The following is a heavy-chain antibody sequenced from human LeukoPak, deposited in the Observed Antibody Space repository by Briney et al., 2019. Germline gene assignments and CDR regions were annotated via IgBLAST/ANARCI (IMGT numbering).Heavy chain of an antibody. V-gene: IGHV3-30-3*01. D-gene: IGHD3-10*01. J-gene: IGHJ4*02. Sequence: GRSLRLSCAASGFTFSSYAMHWARQAPGKGLEWVAVISCDGSNKYYADSVKGRFTISRDNSKNTLYLQMNSLRAEDTAVYYCAKKYRSGSYDYWGQGTLVTVSS. CDR1: GFTFSSYA. CDR3: AKKYRSGSYDY. CDR2: ISCDGSNK.